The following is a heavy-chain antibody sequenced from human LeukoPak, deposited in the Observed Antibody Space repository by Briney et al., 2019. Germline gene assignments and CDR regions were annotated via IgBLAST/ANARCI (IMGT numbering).Heavy chain of an antibody. J-gene: IGHJ5*02. Sequence: PSETLSLTCTVSGDSVSSGTYYWIWIRQPPGEGLEWIGYISHSGITNYNPSLKSRVTISVDTSKNQFSLKLRFVTVADTAVYYCARHPPPNRSSWRAWFDLWGQGTLVTVSS. D-gene: IGHD6-13*01. CDR2: ISHSGIT. CDR3: ARHPPPNRSSWRAWFDL. CDR1: GDSVSSGTYY. V-gene: IGHV4-61*01.